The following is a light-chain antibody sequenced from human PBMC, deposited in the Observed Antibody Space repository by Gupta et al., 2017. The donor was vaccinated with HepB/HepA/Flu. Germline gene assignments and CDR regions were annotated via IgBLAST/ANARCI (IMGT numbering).Light chain of an antibody. J-gene: IGLJ3*02. V-gene: IGLV1-44*01. CDR3: STWDGGLNGHV. CDR2: NNH. Sequence: QSVLPQPPPASGTPALRVTISCSGSNSNIGSNTVDWYQPVPGTAPKLLMYNNHQRPSGVPDRFSGSKSGTSASLAISGLQSEDEADYYCSTWDGGLNGHVFGGGTKVTVL. CDR1: NSNIGSNT.